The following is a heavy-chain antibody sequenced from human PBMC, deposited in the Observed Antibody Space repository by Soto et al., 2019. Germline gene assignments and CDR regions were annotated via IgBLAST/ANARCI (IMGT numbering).Heavy chain of an antibody. CDR3: ARAHPNDYDFWSGSLGYYFDY. CDR2: VKQDGSEK. D-gene: IGHD3-3*01. Sequence: GGSLRLACAASGFTFSSYWMSWVRQAPGKGLEWVANVKQDGSEKYYVDSVKGRFTISRDNAKNSLYLQMNSLRAEDTAVYYCARAHPNDYDFWSGSLGYYFDYWGQGTLVTVSS. J-gene: IGHJ4*02. V-gene: IGHV3-7*01. CDR1: GFTFSSYW.